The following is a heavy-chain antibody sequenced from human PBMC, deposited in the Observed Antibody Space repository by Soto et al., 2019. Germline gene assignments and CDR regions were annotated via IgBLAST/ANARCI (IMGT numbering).Heavy chain of an antibody. J-gene: IGHJ6*02. V-gene: IGHV3-23*01. CDR3: ARDWGTPGRGSAVGYYYHYGMDV. D-gene: IGHD6-19*01. CDR1: GFTFTSYA. Sequence: EVQLLESGGDLVQPGGSLRLSCVASGFTFTSYAMSWVRQAPGQGLEWVSDITGGGNNKNYADSVKGRFTISRDKAKNSLYLQMNSLRGEDTAVYFCARDWGTPGRGSAVGYYYHYGMDVWGQGTTVTVSS. CDR2: ITGGGNNK.